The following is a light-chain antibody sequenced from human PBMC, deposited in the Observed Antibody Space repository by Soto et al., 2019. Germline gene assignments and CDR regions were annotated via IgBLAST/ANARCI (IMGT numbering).Light chain of an antibody. CDR1: SSNIGRNT. J-gene: IGLJ1*01. Sequence: QSVLTQAPSASETPGQRVTISCSGGSSNIGRNTVNWYQQLPGTAPKLLIYSSNRRPSGVPDRFSGSKSGTSASLAISGLQSEDEADYYCAAWDDSLTDYVFGTGTKLTVL. V-gene: IGLV1-44*01. CDR2: SSN. CDR3: AAWDDSLTDYV.